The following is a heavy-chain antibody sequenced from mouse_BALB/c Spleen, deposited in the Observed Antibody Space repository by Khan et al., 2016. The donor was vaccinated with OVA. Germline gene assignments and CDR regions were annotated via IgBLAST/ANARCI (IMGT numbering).Heavy chain of an antibody. Sequence: QVQLKQSGPGLVAPSQSLSITCTVSGFSLTDYAVSWIRQPPGKGLEWLGEIWAGGSKYYNSVIKSRLSISKENSKSQVFLKVNSLQTDDNAMDYDANDPPYYSLDYWGQGTSVTVSS. CDR3: ANDPPYYSLDY. CDR1: GFSLTDYA. CDR2: IWAGGSK. D-gene: IGHD2-12*01. V-gene: IGHV2-6-5*01. J-gene: IGHJ4*01.